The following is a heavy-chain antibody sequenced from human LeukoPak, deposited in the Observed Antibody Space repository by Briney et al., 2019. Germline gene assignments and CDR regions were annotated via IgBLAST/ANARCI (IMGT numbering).Heavy chain of an antibody. D-gene: IGHD3-22*01. J-gene: IGHJ4*02. CDR1: GFPFSSYG. V-gene: IGHV3-30*02. Sequence: SGKSLRLSCASSGFPFSSYGMNWVRQAPGKGLEWVAFIRFGGTTKYYADSEKGRFTVSRDDTKNTVFLQMNSLRYEDTAVYYCACTHSSPPVWGQGTLVTVSS. CDR3: ACTHSSPPV. CDR2: IRFGGTTK.